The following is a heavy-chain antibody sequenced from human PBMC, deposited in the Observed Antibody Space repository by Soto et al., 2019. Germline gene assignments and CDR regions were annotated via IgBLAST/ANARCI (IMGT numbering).Heavy chain of an antibody. CDR3: ARSTTSWQNWFDP. CDR2: ISFSGTT. D-gene: IGHD2-2*01. CDR1: GGSIRSSNYY. V-gene: IGHV4-39*01. Sequence: SETLSLTCSVSGGSIRSSNYYWGWIRQPPGKGLEWIGSISFSGTTYYSPSLKTRVTISVDASKNQFSLKLNSVTAADMGSYYCARSTTSWQNWFDPWGQGILVTVS. J-gene: IGHJ5*02.